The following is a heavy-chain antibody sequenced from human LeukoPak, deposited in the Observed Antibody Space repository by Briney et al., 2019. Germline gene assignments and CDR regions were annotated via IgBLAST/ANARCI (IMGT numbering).Heavy chain of an antibody. CDR3: TPKEKREKGGNDYDN. D-gene: IGHD5-12*01. CDR2: ISSDGNDK. J-gene: IGHJ4*01. Sequence: GGSLRLSCAASGVTFSCYGMHWVRQAPGKGLEWVALISSDGNDKLYGDSVKGRFTISRDDSKSTLYLQMNSLRAEDTAVDYCTPKEKREKGGNDYDNWGQEPWSPSPQ. CDR1: GVTFSCYG. V-gene: IGHV3-30*03.